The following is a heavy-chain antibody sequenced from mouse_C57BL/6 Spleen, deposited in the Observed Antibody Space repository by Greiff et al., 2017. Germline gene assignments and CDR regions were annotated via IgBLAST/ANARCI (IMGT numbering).Heavy chain of an antibody. D-gene: IGHD1-1*01. CDR1: GYTFTSSW. Sequence: QVQLQQPGAELVRPGSSVKLSCKASGYTFTSSWMHWVKQRPIQGLEWIGNIDPSDSETHYNQKFKDKATLTVDKSSSTAYMQLRSLPSEDSAVYYCARGFGSSCWFAYWGQGTLVTVSA. V-gene: IGHV1-52*01. CDR3: ARGFGSSCWFAY. J-gene: IGHJ3*01. CDR2: IDPSDSET.